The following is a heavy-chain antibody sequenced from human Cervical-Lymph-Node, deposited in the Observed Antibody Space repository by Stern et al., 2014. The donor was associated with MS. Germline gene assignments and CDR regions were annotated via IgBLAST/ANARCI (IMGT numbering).Heavy chain of an antibody. CDR2: ISSNGGST. D-gene: IGHD6-6*01. J-gene: IGHJ4*02. CDR3: VKSPRMSVAARPGDFDY. Sequence: VQLVESGGGLVQPGGSLRLSCSASGFTFSSYAMHWVRQAPGKGLEYVSAISSNGGSTYYADSVKGRFTISRDNSKNTLYLQMSSLRAEDTDVYYCVKSPRMSVAARPGDFDYWGQGTLVTVSS. V-gene: IGHV3-64D*06. CDR1: GFTFSSYA.